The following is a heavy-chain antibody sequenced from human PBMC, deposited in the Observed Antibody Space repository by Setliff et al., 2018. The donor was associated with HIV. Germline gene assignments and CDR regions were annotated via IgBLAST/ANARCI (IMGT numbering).Heavy chain of an antibody. J-gene: IGHJ4*02. V-gene: IGHV4-31*03. CDR2: IYYSGST. CDR3: AGVIKPSSSPFDF. Sequence: PSETLSLTCTVSGDSISSGGYYWSWIRQYPGKGLEWIGYIYYSGSTYYNPSLQSRVTMSVETSKSRFSLRLKSVPAADTAVSYCAGVIKPSSSPFDFWGQGILVTVSS. D-gene: IGHD6-13*01. CDR1: GDSISSGGYY.